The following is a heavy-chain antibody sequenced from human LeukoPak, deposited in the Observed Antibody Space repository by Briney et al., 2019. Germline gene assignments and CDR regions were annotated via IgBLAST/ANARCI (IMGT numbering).Heavy chain of an antibody. CDR1: GYTFTGYY. V-gene: IGHV1-2*02. J-gene: IGHJ4*02. CDR3: ARDPSKTYYYHSRGSYSGY. CDR2: INPNSGGT. D-gene: IGHD3-22*01. Sequence: ASVKVSCKAAGYTFTGYYMHWGRQAPGQGLEWMGWINPNSGGTNYAQKFQGRVTMTRDTPISTAYMELSRMRSAGTAVYYCARDPSKTYYYHSRGSYSGYWGQGTLVTV.